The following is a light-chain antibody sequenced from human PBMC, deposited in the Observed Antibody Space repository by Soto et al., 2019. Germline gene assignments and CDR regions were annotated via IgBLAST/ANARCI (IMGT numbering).Light chain of an antibody. Sequence: NFMLTQPHSVSECPGKTVTISCTRSSGSIASNYVQWYQQRPGSAPTTVIYENNQRPSGVPDRFSGSIDSSSNSASLTISGLKTEDEADYCCQSYDSSNLWVFGGGTKLTVL. CDR3: QSYDSSNLWV. CDR2: ENN. J-gene: IGLJ3*02. CDR1: SGSIASNY. V-gene: IGLV6-57*04.